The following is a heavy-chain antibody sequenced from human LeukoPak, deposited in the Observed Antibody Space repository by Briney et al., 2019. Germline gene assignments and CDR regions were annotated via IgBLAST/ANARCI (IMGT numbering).Heavy chain of an antibody. Sequence: GGSLRLSCAASGFTFSSYAMSWVRQAPGKGLEWVSAISGSGGSTYYADSVKGRFTISRDNSKNTLYLQMNSLRAEDTAAYYCAKTLPRYCGGDCYPSVNWFAAWGQGSLVTVSS. CDR2: ISGSGGST. CDR1: GFTFSSYA. J-gene: IGHJ5*02. V-gene: IGHV3-23*01. CDR3: AKTLPRYCGGDCYPSVNWFAA. D-gene: IGHD2-21*02.